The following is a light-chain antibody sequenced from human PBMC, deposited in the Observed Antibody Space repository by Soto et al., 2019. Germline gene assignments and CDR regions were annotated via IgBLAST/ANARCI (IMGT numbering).Light chain of an antibody. CDR2: GAS. Sequence: EIVLTQPGTLSLSPGERATLSCRASQTISYSYLAWYQQKPGQAPRLLIYGASIRATGIPDRFSGSGSGTDFTLTISRLEPEDFAVYYCQQYGNAPWTFGQGTKVGIK. CDR1: QTISYSY. J-gene: IGKJ1*01. CDR3: QQYGNAPWT. V-gene: IGKV3-20*01.